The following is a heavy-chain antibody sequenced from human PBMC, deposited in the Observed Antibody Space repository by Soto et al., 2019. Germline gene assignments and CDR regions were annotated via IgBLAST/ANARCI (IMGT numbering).Heavy chain of an antibody. CDR1: GFTFSNYD. V-gene: IGHV3-30-3*01. CDR3: ARDKGRQKFSNWFAP. J-gene: IGHJ5*02. Sequence: QVQLVEAGGGVVQPGRSLRLSCGASGFTFSNYDIHWARQAPGKGLEWVAVIAYDGSYKYYADAVKGRFTISRDNSRNTAYLQMNSLRGEDTAVYYCARDKGRQKFSNWFAPWGQGTLVTVSS. D-gene: IGHD6-25*01. CDR2: IAYDGSYK.